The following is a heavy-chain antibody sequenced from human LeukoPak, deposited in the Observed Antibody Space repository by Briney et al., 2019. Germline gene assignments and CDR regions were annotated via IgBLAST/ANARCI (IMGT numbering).Heavy chain of an antibody. CDR1: GGSVSGYY. J-gene: IGHJ4*02. V-gene: IGHV4-59*02. CDR3: ARGGSKQWLVDDS. CDR2: IHYSGST. Sequence: SETLSLTCTVSGGSVSGYYWSWIRQPPGKGLEWIGYIHYSGSTNYNPSLKSRVTISVDTSKNQFSLKVSSVTAADTAIYYCARGGSKQWLVDDSWGQGTLVTVSS. D-gene: IGHD6-19*01.